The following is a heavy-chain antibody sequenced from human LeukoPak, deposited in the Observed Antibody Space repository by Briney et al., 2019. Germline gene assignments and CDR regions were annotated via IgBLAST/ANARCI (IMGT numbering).Heavy chain of an antibody. CDR3: ARSPYSSSPFDY. J-gene: IGHJ4*02. V-gene: IGHV1-69*04. CDR2: IIPILGIA. D-gene: IGHD6-6*01. Sequence: SVKVSCKASGGTFSSYAISWVRQAPGQGLEWMGRIIPILGIANYAQKFQGRVTITTDESTSTAYMELSSLRSEDTAVYYCARSPYSSSPFDYWGQGTLVTVSS. CDR1: GGTFSSYA.